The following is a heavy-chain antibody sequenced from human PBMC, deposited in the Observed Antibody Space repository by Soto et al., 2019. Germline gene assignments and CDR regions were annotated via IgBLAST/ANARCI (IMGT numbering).Heavy chain of an antibody. D-gene: IGHD3-10*01. V-gene: IGHV1-2*04. Sequence: QVQLVQSGAEVKKPGASVKVSCKASGYTFTGYYMHWVRQAPGQGLEWMGWINPNSGGTNYAQKFQVWVTMTRDTSISTAYKEQSRLRSDDTAVYYCARDPIGDEAPMDYWGQGTLVTVSS. J-gene: IGHJ4*02. CDR1: GYTFTGYY. CDR2: INPNSGGT. CDR3: ARDPIGDEAPMDY.